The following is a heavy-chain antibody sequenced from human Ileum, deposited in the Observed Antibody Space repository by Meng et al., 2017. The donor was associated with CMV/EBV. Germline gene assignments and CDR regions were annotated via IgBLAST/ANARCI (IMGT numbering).Heavy chain of an antibody. D-gene: IGHD6-13*01. V-gene: IGHV6-1*01. CDR2: TYYRSKWFN. Sequence: QTQLQQAGPGLVKPSQTLSLTCAISGDSVSSTTVTWNWIRQSPSRGLEWLGRTYYRSKWFNDYALSVRGRITINPDISKNQLSLQLNSVTPEDTAVYYCVRLTGNSWLDYWGRGTLVTVSS. CDR1: GDSVSSTTVT. J-gene: IGHJ4*02. CDR3: VRLTGNSWLDY.